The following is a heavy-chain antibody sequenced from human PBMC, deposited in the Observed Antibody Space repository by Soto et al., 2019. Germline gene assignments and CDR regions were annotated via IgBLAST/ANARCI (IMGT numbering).Heavy chain of an antibody. CDR3: AREGDYYDSSGYTGSAAFDI. D-gene: IGHD3-22*01. CDR2: IYYSGST. Sequence: SETLSLTCTVSGGSISSGDYYWSWIRQPPGKSLEWIGYIYYSGSTYYNPSLKSRVTISVDTSKNQFSLKLSSVTAADTAVYYCAREGDYYDSSGYTGSAAFDIWGQGTMVTVSS. V-gene: IGHV4-30-4*01. CDR1: GGSISSGDYY. J-gene: IGHJ3*02.